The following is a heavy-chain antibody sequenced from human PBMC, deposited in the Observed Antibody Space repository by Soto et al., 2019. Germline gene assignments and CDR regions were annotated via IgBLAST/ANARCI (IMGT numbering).Heavy chain of an antibody. D-gene: IGHD1-7*01. CDR1: GGSFTSNNW. CDR3: ASRDPGTSVDY. Sequence: SETLSLTCAVSGGSFTSNNWWTWVRQPPGQGLEWIGEIYRTGSTNYNPSLKGRVTISLDKSENQFSLKVTSLTAADTAVYYCASRDPGTSVDYWGQGTLVTVSS. V-gene: IGHV4-4*02. CDR2: IYRTGST. J-gene: IGHJ4*02.